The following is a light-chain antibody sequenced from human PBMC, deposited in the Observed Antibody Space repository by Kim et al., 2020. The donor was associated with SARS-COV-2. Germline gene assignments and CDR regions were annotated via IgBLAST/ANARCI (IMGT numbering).Light chain of an antibody. Sequence: LAPGERAHLSGRGSQSVSNYLAWYQQKPGQAPRLLIYDASNRATGIPARFSGSGSGTDFTLTISSLEPEDFAVYYCQQRSNWPITFGQGTRLEIK. CDR1: QSVSNY. J-gene: IGKJ5*01. V-gene: IGKV3-11*01. CDR3: QQRSNWPIT. CDR2: DAS.